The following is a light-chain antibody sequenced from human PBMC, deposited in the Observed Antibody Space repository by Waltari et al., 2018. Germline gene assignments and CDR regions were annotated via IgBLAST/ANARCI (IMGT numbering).Light chain of an antibody. V-gene: IGLV3-25*03. J-gene: IGLJ3*02. CDR3: QSADSSGTYRV. CDR1: ALPKQY. CDR2: KDS. Sequence: SYELTQPPPVSVSPGQPARITCSGDALPKQYAYWYQQKPGQAPVLAIYKDSGRLSGSPARFSGSSSGTTVTLTISGVQAEDEADYYWQSADSSGTYRVFGGGTKLTVL.